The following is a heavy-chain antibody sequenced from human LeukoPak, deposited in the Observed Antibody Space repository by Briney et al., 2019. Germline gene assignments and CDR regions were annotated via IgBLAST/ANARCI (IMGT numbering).Heavy chain of an antibody. CDR1: GGTFSSYA. CDR3: ARDGLGSGYGGY. CDR2: IIPILGIA. V-gene: IGHV1-69*04. J-gene: IGHJ4*02. Sequence: GASVKVSCKASGGTFSSYAISWVRQAPGQGLEWMGRIIPILGIANYAQKFQGRVTITADKSTSTAYMELSSLRSEDTAMYYCARDGLGSGYGGYWGQGTLVTVSS. D-gene: IGHD5-12*01.